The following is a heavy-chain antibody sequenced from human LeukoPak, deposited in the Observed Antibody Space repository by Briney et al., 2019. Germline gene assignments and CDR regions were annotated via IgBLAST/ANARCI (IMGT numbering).Heavy chain of an antibody. J-gene: IGHJ4*02. D-gene: IGHD5-24*01. Sequence: PSETLSLTCTVSGGSISSSSYYWSWIRQPPGKGLEWIGYIFHTGSTNYNPSLKSRVTISVDTSKNQFSLNLSSVTAADTAVYYCARMIDGYYSDYWGQGTLVTVSS. V-gene: IGHV4-61*01. CDR2: IFHTGST. CDR1: GGSISSSSYY. CDR3: ARMIDGYYSDY.